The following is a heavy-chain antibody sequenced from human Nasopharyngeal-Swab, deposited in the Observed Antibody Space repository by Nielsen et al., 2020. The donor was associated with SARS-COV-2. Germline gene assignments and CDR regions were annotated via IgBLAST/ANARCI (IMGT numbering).Heavy chain of an antibody. CDR2: IYPGDSDT. V-gene: IGHV5-51*01. D-gene: IGHD1-14*01. Sequence: GGSLRLSCTGSGSSFTTYCIGWVRQMPGKGLEWMGVIYPGDSDTRYSPSFQGQVTISADKSISTAYLQWSSLKASDTAMYYCARLSGGTLDYWGQGTLVTVSS. CDR3: ARLSGGTLDY. CDR1: GSSFTTYC. J-gene: IGHJ4*02.